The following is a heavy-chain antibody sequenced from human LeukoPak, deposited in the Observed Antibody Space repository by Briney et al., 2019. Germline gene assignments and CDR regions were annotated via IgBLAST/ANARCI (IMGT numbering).Heavy chain of an antibody. CDR3: ATDVRSSPLGF. D-gene: IGHD6-19*01. CDR2: IYSGGST. CDR1: GFTATNDY. Sequence: GGSLRLSCAVSGFTATNDYMNWVRQAPGKGLEWVSIIYSGGSTYYADSVKGRFTISRDSSNNTLFLQMTNLRAEDSGLYYCATDVRSSPLGFWGHGTLVTVSS. V-gene: IGHV3-66*01. J-gene: IGHJ4*01.